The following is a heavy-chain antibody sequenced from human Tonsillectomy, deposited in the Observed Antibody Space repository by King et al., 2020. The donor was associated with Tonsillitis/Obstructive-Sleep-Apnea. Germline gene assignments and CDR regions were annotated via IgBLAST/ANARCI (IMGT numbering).Heavy chain of an antibody. Sequence: QLVQSGAEVKKPGESLRISCKGPGYSFTSYWISWVRQMPGKGLEWMGRIDPSESYTNYSPSSQGHITISVDKSISTAYLQWSSLKASDTAMYYCARHLRDVYKYAYYYGMDVWGQGTTVTVSS. J-gene: IGHJ6*02. V-gene: IGHV5-10-1*01. D-gene: IGHD5-24*01. CDR2: IDPSESYT. CDR3: ARHLRDVYKYAYYYGMDV. CDR1: GYSFTSYW.